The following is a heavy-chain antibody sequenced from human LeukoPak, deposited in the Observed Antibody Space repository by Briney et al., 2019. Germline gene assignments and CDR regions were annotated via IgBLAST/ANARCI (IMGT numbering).Heavy chain of an antibody. J-gene: IGHJ4*02. CDR1: GFTFDDYG. D-gene: IGHD3-22*01. CDR3: ARVVVIMGFDY. V-gene: IGHV3-23*01. CDR2: ISGSGGST. Sequence: GGSLRLSCAASGFTFDDYGMSWVRQAPGKGLEWVSAISGSGGSTYYADSVKGRFTISRDNSKNTLYLQMNSLRAEDTAVYYCARVVVIMGFDYWGRGTLVTVSS.